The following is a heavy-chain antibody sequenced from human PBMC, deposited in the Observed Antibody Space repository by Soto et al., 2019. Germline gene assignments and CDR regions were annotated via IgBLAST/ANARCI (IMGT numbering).Heavy chain of an antibody. CDR1: GFTFSSYS. J-gene: IGHJ4*02. Sequence: EVQLVESGGGLVQPGGSLRLSCAASGFTFSSYSMNWVRQAPGKGLEWVSYISSSSSTIYYADSVKGRFTISRDNAKNSLYLQKNSLRDEDTAVYYCARDAPIAVAGTFDYWGQGTLVTVSS. CDR3: ARDAPIAVAGTFDY. V-gene: IGHV3-48*02. D-gene: IGHD6-19*01. CDR2: ISSSSSTI.